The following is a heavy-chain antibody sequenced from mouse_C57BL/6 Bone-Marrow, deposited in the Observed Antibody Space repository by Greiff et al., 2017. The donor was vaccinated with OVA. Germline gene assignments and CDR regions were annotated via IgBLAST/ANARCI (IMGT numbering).Heavy chain of an antibody. V-gene: IGHV5-2*01. CDR2: INSDGGST. J-gene: IGHJ4*01. CDR1: EYEFPSHD. Sequence: VQLKESGGGLVQPGESLKLSCESNEYEFPSHDMSWVRKTPEKRLELVAAINSDGGSTYYPDTMERRFIISRDTTKKTLYLQMSSLRSEDTAVYYCARTKVTYYAMDYWGQGTSVTVSS. CDR3: ARTKVTYYAMDY. D-gene: IGHD2-5*01.